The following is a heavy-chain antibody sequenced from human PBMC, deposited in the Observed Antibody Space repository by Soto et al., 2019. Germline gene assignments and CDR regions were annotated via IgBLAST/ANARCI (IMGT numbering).Heavy chain of an antibody. J-gene: IGHJ4*02. CDR2: IIPIFGTA. V-gene: IGHV1-69*01. CDR3: ARPEGEYVWGSYRYWNYFDY. D-gene: IGHD3-16*02. CDR1: GGTFSSYA. Sequence: QVQLVQSGAEVKKPGSSVKVSCKASGGTFSSYAISWVRQAPGQGLEWMGGIIPIFGTANYAQKFQGRVTIPADESTSTAYMEGGSLRSGDTAVYYCARPEGEYVWGSYRYWNYFDYWGQGPLVTVSS.